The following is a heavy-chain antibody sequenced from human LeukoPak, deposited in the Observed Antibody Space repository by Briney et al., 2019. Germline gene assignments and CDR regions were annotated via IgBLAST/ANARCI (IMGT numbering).Heavy chain of an antibody. CDR2: IYSSGGA. D-gene: IGHD3-3*01. CDR1: GGSINGYY. CDR3: ARHGADVTTIPDYSYYYMDV. V-gene: IGHV4-4*09. Sequence: PSETLSLTCTVSGGSINGYYWSWIRQPPGKRPEWIAYIYSSGGADYNPSLKSRVTISVDTSKNHVSLKLNSVTAADTAVYYCARHGADVTTIPDYSYYYMDVWGKGTTVIVSS. J-gene: IGHJ6*03.